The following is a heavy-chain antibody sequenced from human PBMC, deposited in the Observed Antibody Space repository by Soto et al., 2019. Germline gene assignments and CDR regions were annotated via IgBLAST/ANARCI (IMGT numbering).Heavy chain of an antibody. Sequence: SETLSLTCTVSGGSISSGDYYWSWIRQPPGKGLEWIGYIYYSGSTYYNPSLKSRVTISVDTSKNQFSLKLSSVTAADTAVYYCARGGVGCSGGSCYYYYYGMDVWGQGTTVTVSS. CDR1: GGSISSGDYY. V-gene: IGHV4-30-4*01. CDR2: IYYSGST. J-gene: IGHJ6*02. CDR3: ARGGVGCSGGSCYYYYYGMDV. D-gene: IGHD2-15*01.